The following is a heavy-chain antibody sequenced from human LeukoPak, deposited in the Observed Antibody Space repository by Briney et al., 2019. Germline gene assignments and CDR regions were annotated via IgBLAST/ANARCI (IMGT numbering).Heavy chain of an antibody. V-gene: IGHV3-30*04. CDR3: AKDFWGNSGYDQGTFDY. Sequence: PGGSLRLSCAASGFTFSSYAMHWVRQAPGKGLEWVAVISYDGSNKYYADSVKGRFTISRDNSKNTLYLQMNSLRAEDTAVYYCAKDFWGNSGYDQGTFDYWGQGTLVTVSS. CDR2: ISYDGSNK. J-gene: IGHJ4*02. CDR1: GFTFSSYA. D-gene: IGHD5-12*01.